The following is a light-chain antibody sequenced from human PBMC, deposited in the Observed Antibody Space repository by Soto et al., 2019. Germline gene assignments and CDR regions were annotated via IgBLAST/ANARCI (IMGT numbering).Light chain of an antibody. CDR3: QQYYSYPQT. CDR2: AAS. Sequence: QLTQSPSSLSASVGDRFTITFRASQGISSALAWYQQKPGKAPKLLIYAASTLQSGVPSRFSGSGSGTDFTLTISCLQSEDFATYYCQQYYSYPQTFGHGTKADI. J-gene: IGKJ1*01. CDR1: QGISSA. V-gene: IGKV1-13*02.